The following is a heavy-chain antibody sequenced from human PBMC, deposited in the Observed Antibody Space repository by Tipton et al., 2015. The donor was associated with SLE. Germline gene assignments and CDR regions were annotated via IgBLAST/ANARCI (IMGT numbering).Heavy chain of an antibody. CDR2: IYYSGST. CDR3: AREGPWGGALDY. D-gene: IGHD7-27*01. V-gene: IGHV4-59*01. CDR1: GGSISSYY. J-gene: IGHJ4*02. Sequence: TLSFTCTVSGGSISSYYWSWIRQPPGKGLEWIGYIYYSGSTNYNPSLKSRVTISVDTSKNQFSLKLSSVTAADTAVYYCAREGPWGGALDYWGQGTLVTVSS.